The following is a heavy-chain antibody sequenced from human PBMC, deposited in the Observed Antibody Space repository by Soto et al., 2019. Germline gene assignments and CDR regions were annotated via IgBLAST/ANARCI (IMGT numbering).Heavy chain of an antibody. Sequence: SETLSLTCTVSGGSISSYYWSWIRQPPGKGLEWIGYIYYSGSTNYSPSLKSRVTISVDTSKNQFSLKLSSVTAADTAVYYCAREDYYMDVWGKGTTVTVSS. J-gene: IGHJ6*03. V-gene: IGHV4-59*01. CDR2: IYYSGST. CDR1: GGSISSYY. CDR3: AREDYYMDV.